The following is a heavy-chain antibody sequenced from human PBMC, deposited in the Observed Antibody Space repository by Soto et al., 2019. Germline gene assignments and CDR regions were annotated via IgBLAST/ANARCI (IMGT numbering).Heavy chain of an antibody. D-gene: IGHD3-9*01. CDR1: GGSISSSSYY. V-gene: IGHV4-39*01. Sequence: SETLSLTCTVSGGSISSSSYYWGWIRQPPGKGLEWIGSIYYSGRTYYNPSLKSRVTISVDTSKNQFSLKLSSVTAADTAVYYCARPYYDILTGYSTFDPWGQGTLVTVSS. CDR3: ARPYYDILTGYSTFDP. CDR2: IYYSGRT. J-gene: IGHJ5*02.